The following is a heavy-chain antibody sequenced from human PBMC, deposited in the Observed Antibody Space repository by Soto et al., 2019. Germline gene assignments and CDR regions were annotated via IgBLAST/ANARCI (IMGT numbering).Heavy chain of an antibody. D-gene: IGHD3-10*01. CDR1: GLTFSSYA. CDR3: ANTFYGSGT. V-gene: IGHV3-23*01. Sequence: PGGSLRLSCAASGLTFSSYALSWVRQGPGKGLEWVSAISGSGRSTYYAASVKGRFTISRDNSKNTLYLQMNSLRAEDTAVYYCANTFYGSGTWGQGTMVTVSS. J-gene: IGHJ3*01. CDR2: ISGSGRST.